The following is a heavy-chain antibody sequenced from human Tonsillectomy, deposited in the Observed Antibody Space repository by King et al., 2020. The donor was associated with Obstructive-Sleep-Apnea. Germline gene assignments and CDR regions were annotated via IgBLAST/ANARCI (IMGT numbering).Heavy chain of an antibody. V-gene: IGHV3-72*01. J-gene: IGHJ4*02. CDR1: GFSFSDHY. CDR2: IRNKVNSYTT. CDR3: ARVRLAYVDFADF. D-gene: IGHD4-17*01. Sequence: VQLVESGGDSVQPGGSLRLSCAASGFSFSDHYMDWVRQAPGKGLEWVGRIRNKVNSYTTEYAASVKGRFTLSRDDSKNSLYLQMNSLKTEDTAVYYCARVRLAYVDFADFWGQGTLVTVSS.